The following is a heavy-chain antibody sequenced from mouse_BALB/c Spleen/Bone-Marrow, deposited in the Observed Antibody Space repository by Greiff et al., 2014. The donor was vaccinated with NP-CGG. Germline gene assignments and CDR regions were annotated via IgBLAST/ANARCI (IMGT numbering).Heavy chain of an antibody. J-gene: IGHJ4*01. D-gene: IGHD2-14*01. V-gene: IGHV1-67*01. Sequence: QVQLQQSGAELVRPGVSVKISCKGSGYTFTDYAVHWVKQSHTKSLEWIGLISSYYGDATCNQKFKGKATMTVDKSSSTAFLELARLTSEDSAIYYCARSGKVRNAMDYWGQGTSVTVSS. CDR2: ISSYYGDA. CDR3: ARSGKVRNAMDY. CDR1: GYTFTDYA.